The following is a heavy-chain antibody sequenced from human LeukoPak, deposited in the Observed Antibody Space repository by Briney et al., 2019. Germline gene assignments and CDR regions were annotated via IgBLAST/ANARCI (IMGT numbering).Heavy chain of an antibody. V-gene: IGHV3-9*01. D-gene: IGHD6-6*01. CDR3: AGGGEAARSLHY. J-gene: IGHJ4*02. Sequence: GRSLRLSCAASGFTLDDYALHWVRQSPGKGLEWVSGISWNSGSIGYADSVKGRFTISRDNSKSTLFVYLQMNSLRTDDTAVYYCAGGGEAARSLHYWGQGTLVTVSS. CDR1: GFTLDDYA. CDR2: ISWNSGSI.